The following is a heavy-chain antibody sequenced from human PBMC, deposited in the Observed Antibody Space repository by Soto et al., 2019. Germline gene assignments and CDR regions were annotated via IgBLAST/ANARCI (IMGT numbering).Heavy chain of an antibody. D-gene: IGHD4-17*01. CDR2: FDPDEAET. J-gene: IGHJ5*02. Sequence: QVQLVQSGAEVKKPGASMKVSCKVSGYTLNEVAMHWVRQAPGKGLEWLGGFDPDEAETIYAQHFQGRVTMTEDTSTDTVYMELSRLRSEDTALYFCTTYHGDYNFDHWGQGTLVTVSS. V-gene: IGHV1-24*01. CDR3: TTYHGDYNFDH. CDR1: GYTLNEVA.